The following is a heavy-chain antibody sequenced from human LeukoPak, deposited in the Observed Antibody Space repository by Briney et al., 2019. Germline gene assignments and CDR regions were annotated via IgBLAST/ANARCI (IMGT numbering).Heavy chain of an antibody. Sequence: PGGSLRLSCAASGFTFSSDAMSWVRQAPGKGLEWVSSISSSSSYIYYADSVKGRFTISRDNAKNSLYLQMNSLRAEDTAVYYCARDPGGSSWYDYWGQGTLVTVSS. J-gene: IGHJ4*02. D-gene: IGHD6-13*01. CDR2: ISSSSSYI. CDR3: ARDPGGSSWYDY. V-gene: IGHV3-21*01. CDR1: GFTFSSDA.